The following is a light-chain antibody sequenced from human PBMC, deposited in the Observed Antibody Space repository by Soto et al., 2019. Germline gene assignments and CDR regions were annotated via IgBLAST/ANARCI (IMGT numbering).Light chain of an antibody. CDR1: SSDVGSYDL. J-gene: IGLJ1*01. V-gene: IGLV2-23*01. CDR3: CSYAGSGTFV. CDR2: EDT. Sequence: QSALTQPASVSGSPGQSITISCTGTSSDVGSYDLVSWYQQPPGKAPKPMIYEDTKRPSGISTRFSGSKSGNAASLTISGLQAEDEADYYCCSYAGSGTFVFGTGTKLTVL.